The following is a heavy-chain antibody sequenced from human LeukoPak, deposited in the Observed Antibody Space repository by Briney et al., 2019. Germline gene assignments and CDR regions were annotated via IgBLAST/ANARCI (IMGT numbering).Heavy chain of an antibody. CDR2: IGRGGTNT. CDR1: GFTFSSYA. CDR3: AKWTYVDNYFEP. J-gene: IGHJ5*02. D-gene: IGHD3-10*02. Sequence: PGGSLSFSCAASGFTFSSYAMTWVRQAPGKGLEWVSGIGRGGTNTYYPDSVKGRFTISRDNSKNTLYLQMNSLRAEDTALYYCAKWTYVDNYFEPWGQGTLVTVSS. V-gene: IGHV3-23*01.